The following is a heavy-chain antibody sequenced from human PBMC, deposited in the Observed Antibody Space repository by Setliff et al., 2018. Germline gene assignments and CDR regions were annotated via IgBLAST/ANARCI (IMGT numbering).Heavy chain of an antibody. Sequence: GGSLRLSCAASGFTFTNYAMTWVRQAPGKGLEWVSGFRGSGGTTYYADSGKGRFTISRDNSKNTLFLQMNGLRAEDTAVYYCARVGRNQNSGSYRAEFFQHWGQGTLVTSPQ. CDR2: FRGSGGTT. V-gene: IGHV3-23*01. D-gene: IGHD1-26*01. J-gene: IGHJ1*01. CDR1: GFTFTNYA. CDR3: ARVGRNQNSGSYRAEFFQH.